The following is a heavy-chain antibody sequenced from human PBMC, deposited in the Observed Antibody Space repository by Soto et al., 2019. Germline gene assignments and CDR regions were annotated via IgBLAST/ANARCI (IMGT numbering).Heavy chain of an antibody. CDR1: GFTVSSYA. CDR3: AKALITVGGVMGYYFDS. J-gene: IGHJ4*02. D-gene: IGHD3-16*01. Sequence: EVQLLESGGGLVQPWGSLRLSCTASGFTVSSYAMSWVRQAPGKGLVWVSAISGSGGSTYYADSVKGRFTISRDNSKNPLYLPMNILRAEDTAVSYCAKALITVGGVMGYYFDSWGQGTLVTVSS. V-gene: IGHV3-23*01. CDR2: ISGSGGST.